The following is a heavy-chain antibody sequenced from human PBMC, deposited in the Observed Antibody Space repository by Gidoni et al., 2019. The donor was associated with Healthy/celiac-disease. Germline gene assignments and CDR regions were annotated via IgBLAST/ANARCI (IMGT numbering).Heavy chain of an antibody. CDR2: ISGSGGST. Sequence: EVQLLESGGGLVQPGGSLRLSCAASGFTFSSYAMSWVRQAPGKGLEWVSAISGSGGSTYYADSVKGRFTISRDNSKNTLYLQMNSLRAEDTAVYYCAKERGITMVRGVIREYYFDYWGQGTLVTVSS. D-gene: IGHD3-10*01. CDR3: AKERGITMVRGVIREYYFDY. V-gene: IGHV3-23*01. CDR1: GFTFSSYA. J-gene: IGHJ4*02.